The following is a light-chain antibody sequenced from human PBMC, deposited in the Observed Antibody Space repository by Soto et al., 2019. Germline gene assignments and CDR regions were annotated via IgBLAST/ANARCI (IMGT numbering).Light chain of an antibody. CDR2: EVS. CDR3: SSYTSNSTLV. Sequence: QSALTQPASVSGSPGQSITISCTGTSSDVGGYNYVSWYQQHPGKAPKLMISEVSNRPSGVSNRFAGSKSGNTASLTISGLQAEDEADDYCSSYTSNSTLVFGGGTKLTVL. CDR1: SSDVGGYNY. J-gene: IGLJ2*01. V-gene: IGLV2-14*01.